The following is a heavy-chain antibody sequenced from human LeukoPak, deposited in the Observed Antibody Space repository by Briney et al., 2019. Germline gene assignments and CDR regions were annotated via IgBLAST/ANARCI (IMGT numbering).Heavy chain of an antibody. V-gene: IGHV3-30-3*01. CDR3: ARDNPDSGSQYYFDY. Sequence: GRSLRLSCAASGFTFSSYAMHWVRQAPGKGLEWLAFISYDGSNKYYADSVKGRFTISRDNSKNTLYLQMNSLRAEDTAVYYCARDNPDSGSQYYFDYWGQGTLVTVSS. CDR2: ISYDGSNK. J-gene: IGHJ4*02. CDR1: GFTFSSYA. D-gene: IGHD1-26*01.